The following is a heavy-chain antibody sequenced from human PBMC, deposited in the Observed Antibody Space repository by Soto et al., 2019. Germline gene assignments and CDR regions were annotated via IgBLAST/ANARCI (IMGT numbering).Heavy chain of an antibody. D-gene: IGHD5-12*01. J-gene: IGHJ6*02. V-gene: IGHV1-18*01. CDR2: ISTYNGDT. Sequence: ASVKVSCKASGYTFTRSGISWVRQAPGQGLEWMGWISTYNGDTNYAQTFQGRVTMTTDTSTNTVHMEVRSLRSDDTAVYYCAIEGVAPYYYYGMDLWGQGTPVTVSS. CDR3: AIEGVAPYYYYGMDL. CDR1: GYTFTRSG.